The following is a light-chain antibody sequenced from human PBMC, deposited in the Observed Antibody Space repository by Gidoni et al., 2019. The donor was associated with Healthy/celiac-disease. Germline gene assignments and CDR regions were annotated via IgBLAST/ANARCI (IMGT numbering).Light chain of an antibody. CDR3: CSYAGSSTVV. Sequence: QSALTQPASVSGSPGQSITISCTGTSSAVGSYNLVSWYQQHPGKAPKLMIYEVSKRPSGVSNRFSGSKSGNTASLTISGLQAEDEADYYCCSYAGSSTVVFGTGTKVTVL. J-gene: IGLJ1*01. CDR1: SSAVGSYNL. CDR2: EVS. V-gene: IGLV2-23*02.